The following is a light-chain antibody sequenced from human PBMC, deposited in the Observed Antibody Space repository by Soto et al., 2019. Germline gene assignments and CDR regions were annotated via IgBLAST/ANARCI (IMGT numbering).Light chain of an antibody. V-gene: IGKV2-28*01. Sequence: IVMTQSPLSLPVTPGEPASISCRSSQSLLNSNGYNSLDWYLQKPGQSPQLLIYLGSNRASGVPDRFSGSGSGTDFTLKISRVEAEDVGVYYCMQALQTPRTFGQGTKVEIK. J-gene: IGKJ1*01. CDR2: LGS. CDR1: QSLLNSNGYNS. CDR3: MQALQTPRT.